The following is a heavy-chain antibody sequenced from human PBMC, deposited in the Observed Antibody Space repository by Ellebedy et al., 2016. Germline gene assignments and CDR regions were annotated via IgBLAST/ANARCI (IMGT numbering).Heavy chain of an antibody. J-gene: IGHJ6*02. CDR2: VWHDGSKK. CDR3: ARDPGYYYYGMDV. CDR1: GFTFSNYA. V-gene: IGHV3-33*08. Sequence: GGSLRLSCAASGFTFSNYAMHWVRQAPGKGLEWVAVVWHDGSKKYYSDSVKGRFTISRDSPKNTLYLQMNSLRAEDTAVYYCARDPGYYYYGMDVWGQGTTVTVSS.